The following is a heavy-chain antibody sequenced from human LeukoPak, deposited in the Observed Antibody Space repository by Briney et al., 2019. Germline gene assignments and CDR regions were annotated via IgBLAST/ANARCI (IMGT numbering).Heavy chain of an antibody. CDR2: INQDGSET. V-gene: IGHV3-7*01. CDR3: ARSVAGYDQEFDY. CDR1: GFTFSGSW. Sequence: GGSLRLSCAASGFTFSGSWMDWVRQVPGKGLEWVANINQDGSETYYVDSARGRFTNSRDNAKNSLFLQMDSLRVEDTAMYYCARSVAGYDQEFDYWGQGTLVTVSS. J-gene: IGHJ4*02. D-gene: IGHD5-12*01.